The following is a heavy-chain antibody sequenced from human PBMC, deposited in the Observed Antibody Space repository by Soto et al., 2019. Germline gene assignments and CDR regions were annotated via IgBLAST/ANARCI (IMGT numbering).Heavy chain of an antibody. Sequence: PGGSLRLSCAASGFTFSSSAMSWVRQAPGKGLEWVSAISGNGSSTYYADPAKGRLTISRDNSKNTHYLQMNSLRAEDTAVSYYAKGYGDYVGYFDYWGQGTLVTVSS. CDR1: GFTFSSSA. D-gene: IGHD4-17*01. J-gene: IGHJ4*02. CDR2: ISGNGSST. V-gene: IGHV3-23*01. CDR3: AKGYGDYVGYFDY.